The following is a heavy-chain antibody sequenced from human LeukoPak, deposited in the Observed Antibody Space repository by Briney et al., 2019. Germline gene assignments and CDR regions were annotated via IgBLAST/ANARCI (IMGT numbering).Heavy chain of an antibody. D-gene: IGHD3-22*01. Sequence: GGSLRLSCAASGFTFSSYAISWVRQAPGQGLEWMGGIIPIFGTANYAQKFQGRVTITADESTSTAYMELSSLRSEDTAVYYCASSGSYYYDSSGFYYFDYWGQGTLVTVSS. CDR2: IIPIFGTA. CDR3: ASSGSYYYDSSGFYYFDY. V-gene: IGHV1-69*01. J-gene: IGHJ4*02. CDR1: GFTFSSYA.